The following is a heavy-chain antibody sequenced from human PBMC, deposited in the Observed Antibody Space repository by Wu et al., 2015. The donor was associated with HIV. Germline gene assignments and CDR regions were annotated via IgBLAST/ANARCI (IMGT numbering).Heavy chain of an antibody. V-gene: IGHV1-8*03. CDR1: GYTFTSYD. Sequence: QVQLVQSGPEVKKPGASVKVSCKASGYTFTSYDINWVRQATGQGLEWMGWMNPNSGNTGYAQKFQGRVTITRNTSISTAYMELSSLRSDDTAIYYCAGTGIGTSWFDPWGQGTWSPSPQ. CDR3: AGTGIGTSWFDP. CDR2: MNPNSGNT. J-gene: IGHJ5*02. D-gene: IGHD1-7*01.